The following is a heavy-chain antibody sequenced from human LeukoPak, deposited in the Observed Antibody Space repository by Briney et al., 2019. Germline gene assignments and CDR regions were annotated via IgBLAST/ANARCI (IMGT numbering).Heavy chain of an antibody. CDR1: GFTFIDYD. V-gene: IGHV3-13*01. D-gene: IGHD6-19*01. J-gene: IGHJ4*02. CDR2: IGIRGDT. CDR3: ARGGIQVSGIDEFDY. Sequence: PGGSLRLSCAASGFTFIDYDMHWVRYVIGKGLEWVSAIGIRGDTHYSGSVKGRFTISRENAESSLYLQMNSLRAEDTAVYYCARGGIQVSGIDEFDYWGQGTLVTVSS.